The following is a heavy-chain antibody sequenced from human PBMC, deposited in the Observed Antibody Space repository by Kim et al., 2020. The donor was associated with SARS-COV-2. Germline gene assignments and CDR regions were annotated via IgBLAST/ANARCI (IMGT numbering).Heavy chain of an antibody. V-gene: IGHV1-46*01. CDR2: INPSGGST. J-gene: IGHJ6*02. CDR1: GYTFTSYY. CDR3: ARDRVPAAIHPADYGMDV. D-gene: IGHD2-2*01. Sequence: ASVKVSCKASGYTFTSYYMHWVRQAPGQGLEWMGIINPSGGSTSYAQKFQGRVTMTRDTSTSTVYMELSSLRSEDTAVYYCARDRVPAAIHPADYGMDVWGQGTTVTVSS.